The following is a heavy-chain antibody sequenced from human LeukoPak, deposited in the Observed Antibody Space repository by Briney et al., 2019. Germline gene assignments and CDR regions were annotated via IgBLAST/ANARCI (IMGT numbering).Heavy chain of an antibody. CDR1: GFTFRSYA. D-gene: IGHD2-21*02. Sequence: PGGSLRLSCAASGFTFRSYAMSWVRQAPGKGLEWVSAISKDADATYYAGSVKGRFTISRDNSKDTLSRQMNSLRAEDTAVYYCAKESPYCHGTDCRIYYFDSWGQGILVTVSS. CDR2: ISKDADAT. V-gene: IGHV3-23*01. CDR3: AKESPYCHGTDCRIYYFDS. J-gene: IGHJ4*02.